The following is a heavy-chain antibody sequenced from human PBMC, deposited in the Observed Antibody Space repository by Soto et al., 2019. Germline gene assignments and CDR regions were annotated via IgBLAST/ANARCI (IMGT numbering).Heavy chain of an antibody. CDR1: GGSFSDHY. CDR3: ARDKITGLFDY. Sequence: SETLSLTCAVYGGSFSDHYWTWIRQPPGTGLEWIGEINHSGSTNYNPSLKSRVTISVDTSKNQFSLKLTSVTAADTAVYYCARDKITGLFDYWGQGTLVTVS. CDR2: INHSGST. D-gene: IGHD2-8*02. J-gene: IGHJ4*02. V-gene: IGHV4-34*01.